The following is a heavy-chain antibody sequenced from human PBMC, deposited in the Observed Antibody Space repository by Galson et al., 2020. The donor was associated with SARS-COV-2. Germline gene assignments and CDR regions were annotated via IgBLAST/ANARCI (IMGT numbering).Heavy chain of an antibody. Sequence: SETLSLTCAVYGGSLSGYYWSWIRQPPGKGLEWIGEIHPSGHSNYNPSLESRVTITTDTSKNHFSLRMTSVAAADTAVYYCARGEDRYKMGNYWGQGALVTVS. CDR1: GGSLSGYY. J-gene: IGHJ4*02. D-gene: IGHD3-10*01. V-gene: IGHV4-34*01. CDR2: IHPSGHS. CDR3: ARGEDRYKMGNY.